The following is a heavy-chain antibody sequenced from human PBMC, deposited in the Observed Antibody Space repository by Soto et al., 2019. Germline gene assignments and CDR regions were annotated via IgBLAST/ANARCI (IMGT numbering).Heavy chain of an antibody. CDR1: GFTFSNAW. CDR2: IKSKTDGGTT. J-gene: IGHJ3*02. CDR3: TTDTGWESDAFDI. Sequence: GGSLRLSCAASGFTFSNAWMSWVRQAPGKGLEWVGRIKSKTDGGTTDYAAPVKGRFTISRDDSKNTLYLQMNSLKTEDTAVYYCTTDTGWESDAFDIWGQGTMVTVSS. D-gene: IGHD1-26*01. V-gene: IGHV3-15*01.